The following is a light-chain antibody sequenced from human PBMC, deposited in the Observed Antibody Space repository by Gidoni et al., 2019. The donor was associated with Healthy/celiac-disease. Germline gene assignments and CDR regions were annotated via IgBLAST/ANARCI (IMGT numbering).Light chain of an antibody. CDR2: GKN. Sequence: SSELTQAPAVSVALGQTVRITCQGNSLRSYYASWYQQKPGQDPVLIIYGKNNRPSGIPDRLSGSSSGNTASLTITGAQAEDEADYYCNSRESSGNHPDVFGTGTKVTVL. CDR3: NSRESSGNHPDV. J-gene: IGLJ1*01. CDR1: SLRSYY. V-gene: IGLV3-19*01.